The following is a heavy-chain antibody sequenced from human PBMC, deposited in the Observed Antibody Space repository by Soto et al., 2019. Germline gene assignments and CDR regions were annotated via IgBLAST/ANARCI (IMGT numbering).Heavy chain of an antibody. CDR1: GGSISSYY. J-gene: IGHJ3*02. D-gene: IGHD2-2*01. Sequence: PSETLSLTCTVSGGSISSYYWSWIRQPPGKGLEWIGYIYYSGSTNYNPSLKSRVTISVDTSKNQFSLKLSSVTAADTAVYYCARHYCSSTSCYPAFEIWGQGTMVTVSS. CDR3: ARHYCSSTSCYPAFEI. V-gene: IGHV4-59*08. CDR2: IYYSGST.